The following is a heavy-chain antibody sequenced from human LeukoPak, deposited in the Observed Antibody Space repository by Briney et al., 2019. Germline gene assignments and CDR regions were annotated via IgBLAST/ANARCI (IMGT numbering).Heavy chain of an antibody. Sequence: GGSLRLSCAASRFTFNTYWMHWVRHAPGEGLVWVSRIDGDGYSTAYADSVKGRFTISREHAKNTLYLQMNSLRAEDTAVYYCASEVTTGTTWGPEYWGQGALVTVSS. CDR1: RFTFNTYW. CDR3: ASEVTTGTTWGPEY. D-gene: IGHD1-1*01. V-gene: IGHV3-74*01. CDR2: IDGDGYST. J-gene: IGHJ4*02.